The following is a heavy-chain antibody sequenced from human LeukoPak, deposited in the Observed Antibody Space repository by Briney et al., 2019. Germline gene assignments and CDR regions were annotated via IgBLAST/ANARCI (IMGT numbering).Heavy chain of an antibody. J-gene: IGHJ6*02. Sequence: GGSLRLSCAASGFTFSSYWMHWVRQAPGKGLVWVSRINSDGSSTSYADSVKGRSTISRDNAKNTLYLQMNSLRAEDTAVYYCARDLPTIYGFQDYYGMDVWGQGTTVTVSS. V-gene: IGHV3-74*01. CDR2: INSDGSST. CDR3: ARDLPTIYGFQDYYGMDV. CDR1: GFTFSSYW. D-gene: IGHD3-3*01.